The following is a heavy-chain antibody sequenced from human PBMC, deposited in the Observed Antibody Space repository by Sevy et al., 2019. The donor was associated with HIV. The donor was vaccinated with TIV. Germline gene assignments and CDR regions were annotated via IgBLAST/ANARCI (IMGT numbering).Heavy chain of an antibody. V-gene: IGHV3-30*04. J-gene: IGHJ4*02. Sequence: GGSLRLSCAASGFTFSSYAMHWVRQAPGKGLEWVAVISYDGSNKYYADSVKGRFTISRDNSKNTLYLQMNSLRAEDTAVYYWARASGAARTRYFDYWGQGTLVTVSS. CDR3: ARASGAARTRYFDY. CDR1: GFTFSSYA. D-gene: IGHD6-6*01. CDR2: ISYDGSNK.